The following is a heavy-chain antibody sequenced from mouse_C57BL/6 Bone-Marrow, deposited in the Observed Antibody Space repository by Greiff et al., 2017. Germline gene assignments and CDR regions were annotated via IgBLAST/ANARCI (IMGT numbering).Heavy chain of an antibody. J-gene: IGHJ4*01. D-gene: IGHD2-2*01. CDR3: AGWLNYAMDY. Sequence: EVQLQQSGPELVKPGASVKISCKASGYTFTDYYMNWVKQSHGKSLEWIGDINPNNGGTSYNQKFKGKATLTVDKSSSTAYMELRSLTSEDSAVYYCAGWLNYAMDYWGQGTSVTVSS. V-gene: IGHV1-26*01. CDR1: GYTFTDYY. CDR2: INPNNGGT.